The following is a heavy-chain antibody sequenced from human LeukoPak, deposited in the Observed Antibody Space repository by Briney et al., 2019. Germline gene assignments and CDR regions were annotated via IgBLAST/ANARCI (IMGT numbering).Heavy chain of an antibody. CDR1: GFPFSNAW. J-gene: IGHJ4*02. Sequence: GGSLRLSCAASGFPFSNAWMSWVRQAPGKGLEWVGRIKSKTDGGTTDYAAPVKGRFSISRDDSKNTLYLQMNSLKTEDTAVFYCTTDVGYYDSSGYYYAGYYWGQGTLVTVSS. V-gene: IGHV3-15*01. D-gene: IGHD3-22*01. CDR2: IKSKTDGGTT. CDR3: TTDVGYYDSSGYYYAGYY.